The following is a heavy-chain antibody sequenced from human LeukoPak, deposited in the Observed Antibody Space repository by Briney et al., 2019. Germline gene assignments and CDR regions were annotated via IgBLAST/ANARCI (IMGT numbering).Heavy chain of an antibody. V-gene: IGHV1-69*13. CDR1: GGTFSSYA. CDR2: IIPIFGTA. J-gene: IGHJ4*02. Sequence: ASVKVSCKASGGTFSSYAISWVRQAPGQGLEWMGGIIPIFGTANYAQKFQGRVTITADESTGTAYMELSSLRSEDTAVYYCARDIVDTAIGAQRFDYWGQGTLVTVSS. CDR3: ARDIVDTAIGAQRFDY. D-gene: IGHD5-18*01.